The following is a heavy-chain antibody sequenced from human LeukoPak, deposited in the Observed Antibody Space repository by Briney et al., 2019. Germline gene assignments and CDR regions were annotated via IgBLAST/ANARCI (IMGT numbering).Heavy chain of an antibody. CDR1: GYSISSGYY. J-gene: IGHJ5*02. D-gene: IGHD5-12*01. V-gene: IGHV4-38-2*02. CDR2: IYHSGST. CDR3: AREWISGYNWFDP. Sequence: SETLSLTCAVSGYSISSGYYWGWIRQPPGKGLEWIGSIYHSGSTYYNPSLKSRVIISVDTSKNQFSLKLSSVTAADTAVYYCAREWISGYNWFDPWGQGTLVTVSS.